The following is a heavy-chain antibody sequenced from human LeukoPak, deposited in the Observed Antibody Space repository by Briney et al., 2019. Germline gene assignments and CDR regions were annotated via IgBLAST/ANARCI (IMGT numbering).Heavy chain of an antibody. J-gene: IGHJ4*02. D-gene: IGHD2-2*02. CDR2: ISDSGTTT. Sequence: PGGSLRLSCAASGFTFSDYYMSWIRQAPGKGLEWVSYISDSGTTTYYADSVKGRFTISGDNAKNSLYLQMSSLRAEDTAVYYCAREYAYPHYWGQGILVTVSS. CDR1: GFTFSDYY. V-gene: IGHV3-11*01. CDR3: AREYAYPHY.